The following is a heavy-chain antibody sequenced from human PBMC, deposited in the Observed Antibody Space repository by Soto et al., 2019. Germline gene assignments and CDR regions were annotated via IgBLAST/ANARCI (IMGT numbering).Heavy chain of an antibody. D-gene: IGHD2-15*01. V-gene: IGHV1-46*01. CDR2: VNPSGGST. CDR3: AREENCSGGTCYSQYFHR. CDR1: GYLFTAYS. Sequence: ASVKVSCKASGYLFTAYSMHWVRLAPGQGLEWMGVVNPSGGSTKYAQNFQGRVTMTRDTSTTTIYMELSSLRSDDTAIYYCAREENCSGGTCYSQYFHRWGQGTLVTVSS. J-gene: IGHJ1*01.